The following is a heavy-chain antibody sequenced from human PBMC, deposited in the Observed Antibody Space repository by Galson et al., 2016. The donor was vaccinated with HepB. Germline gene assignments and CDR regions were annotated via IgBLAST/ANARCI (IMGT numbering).Heavy chain of an antibody. CDR1: GDSIGSSSYH. J-gene: IGHJ4*02. Sequence: SETLSLTCRVSGDSIGSSSYHWPWIRQPPGKGLEWIGSIYYVGRAYYRSSLKSRLTISLDPAKNHISLNLTSVTAADTAVYYCATVPGWESGIYDHWGQGTLVSVSS. V-gene: IGHV4-39*02. CDR2: IYYVGRA. D-gene: IGHD1-26*01. CDR3: ATVPGWESGIYDH.